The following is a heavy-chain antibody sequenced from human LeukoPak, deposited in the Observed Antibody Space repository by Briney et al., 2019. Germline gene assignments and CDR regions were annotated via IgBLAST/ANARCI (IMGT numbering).Heavy chain of an antibody. V-gene: IGHV4-30-2*01. CDR1: GGSISSGGYY. D-gene: IGHD6-13*01. CDR3: ASQTKNIAAAGRPFGY. J-gene: IGHJ4*02. Sequence: PSETLSLTCTVSGGSISSGGYYWSWIRQPPGKGLEWIGYIYHSGSTYYNPSLKSRVTISVDRSKNQFSLKLSSVTAADTAVYYCASQTKNIAAAGRPFGYWGQGTLVTVSS. CDR2: IYHSGST.